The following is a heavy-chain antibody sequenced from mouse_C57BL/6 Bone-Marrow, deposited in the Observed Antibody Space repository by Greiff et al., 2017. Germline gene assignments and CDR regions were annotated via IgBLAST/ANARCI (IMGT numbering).Heavy chain of an antibody. CDR2: IYIGNGYT. Sequence: EVQLVESGAELVRPGSSVKMSCKTSGYTFTSYGINWVKQRPGQGLEWIGYIYIGNGYTEYNEKFKGKATLTSDTSSSTAYMQLSSLTSEDSAIYCCARGATVVARYFDVWGTGTTVTVSS. D-gene: IGHD1-1*01. J-gene: IGHJ1*03. CDR1: GYTFTSYG. CDR3: ARGATVVARYFDV. V-gene: IGHV1-58*01.